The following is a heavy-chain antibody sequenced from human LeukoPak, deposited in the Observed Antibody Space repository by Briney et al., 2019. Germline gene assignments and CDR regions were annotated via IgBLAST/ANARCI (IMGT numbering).Heavy chain of an antibody. Sequence: GGSLRLSCAASGFTFDDYAMHWVRQAPGKGLEWVSGISWNSGSIGYADSVKGRFTISRDNAKNSLYLQMNSLRAEDTALYYCAKAFSSSWYPGLEVKPYYYYGMDVWGQGTTVTVSS. CDR2: ISWNSGSI. CDR1: GFTFDDYA. CDR3: AKAFSSSWYPGLEVKPYYYYGMDV. V-gene: IGHV3-9*01. D-gene: IGHD6-13*01. J-gene: IGHJ6*02.